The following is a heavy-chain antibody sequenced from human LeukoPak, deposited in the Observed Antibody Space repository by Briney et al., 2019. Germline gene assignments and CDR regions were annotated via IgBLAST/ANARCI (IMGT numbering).Heavy chain of an antibody. CDR2: ITGSGGST. J-gene: IGHJ4*02. V-gene: IGHV3-64D*06. CDR3: VRDQRGGSSGYYDS. D-gene: IGHD3-22*01. Sequence: GGSLRLSCSASGFTFSTYFMHWVRQAPGKGLECVSAITGSGGSTYYVDSVKGRFTISRDNSKNTLYLQMSSLRAEDTAVYYCVRDQRGGSSGYYDSWGQGTLVTVSS. CDR1: GFTFSTYF.